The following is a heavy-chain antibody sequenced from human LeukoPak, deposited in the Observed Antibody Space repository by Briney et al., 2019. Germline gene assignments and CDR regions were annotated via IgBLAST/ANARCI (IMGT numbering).Heavy chain of an antibody. Sequence: SETLSLTCSVSGGSISSSTYYWGWIRQPPGKGLEWIGGMYYSGSTYYNPSLKSRVTISVGTSKNQFALTLSSVTAADTAVYYCARRLPTGSIDYWGQGTLVTVSS. V-gene: IGHV4-39*01. J-gene: IGHJ4*02. CDR3: ARRLPTGSIDY. CDR2: MYYSGST. CDR1: GGSISSSTYY. D-gene: IGHD1-1*01.